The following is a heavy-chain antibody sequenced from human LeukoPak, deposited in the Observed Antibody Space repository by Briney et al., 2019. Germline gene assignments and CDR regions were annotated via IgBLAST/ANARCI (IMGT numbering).Heavy chain of an antibody. CDR3: AKEDIEVDATKVRRGGLVDY. CDR1: GFTFSDYA. Sequence: GGSLRLSCAASGFTFSDYAMSWVRQAPGKGLEWVSGISGSGGSTFYADSVKGRFTISRDNSKNTLYLQMNSLRAEDTAVYYCAKEDIEVDATKVRRGGLVDYWGQGTLVTVSS. V-gene: IGHV3-23*01. D-gene: IGHD2-2*01. J-gene: IGHJ4*02. CDR2: ISGSGGST.